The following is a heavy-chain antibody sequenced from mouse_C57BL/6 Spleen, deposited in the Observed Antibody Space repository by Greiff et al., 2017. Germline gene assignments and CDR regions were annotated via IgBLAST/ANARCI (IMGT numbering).Heavy chain of an antibody. CDR2: ISSGSSTI. Sequence: EVKVEESGGGLVKPGGSLKLSCAASGFTFSDYGMHWVRQAPEKGLEWVAYISSGSSTIYYADTVKGRFTISRDNAKNTLFLQMTSLRSEDTAMYYCARGERYYAMDYWGQGTSVTVSS. J-gene: IGHJ4*01. CDR3: ARGERYYAMDY. V-gene: IGHV5-17*01. D-gene: IGHD2-13*01. CDR1: GFTFSDYG.